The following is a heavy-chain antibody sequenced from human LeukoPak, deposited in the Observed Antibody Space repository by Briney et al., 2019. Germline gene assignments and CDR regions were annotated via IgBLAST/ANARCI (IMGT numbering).Heavy chain of an antibody. CDR2: IYSSGST. D-gene: IGHD6-13*01. CDR1: GVSISSYY. V-gene: IGHV4-4*07. Sequence: PSETLSLTCNVSGVSISSYYWSWIRQPAGKGLEWIGRIYSSGSTNYNPSLKSRVTISVDTSRNQFSLKLSSVTAADTAVYYCARGWQQQLVRGVGRFDPWGQGTLVTVSS. J-gene: IGHJ5*02. CDR3: ARGWQQQLVRGVGRFDP.